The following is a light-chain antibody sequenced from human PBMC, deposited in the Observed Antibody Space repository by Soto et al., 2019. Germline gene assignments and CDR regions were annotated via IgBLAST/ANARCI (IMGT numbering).Light chain of an antibody. CDR1: QGVSRK. CDR3: QQYNTWPIT. Sequence: DIVSTQCPCSLSWSRGEIVSFSCRASQGVSRKLAWYQHKPGQAPRLLISGASTGATGIPARFSGSGSGTEFTLTISSLQSEDCAIYYCQQYNTWPITFGGGTKVDIK. CDR2: GAS. V-gene: IGKV3-15*01. J-gene: IGKJ4*01.